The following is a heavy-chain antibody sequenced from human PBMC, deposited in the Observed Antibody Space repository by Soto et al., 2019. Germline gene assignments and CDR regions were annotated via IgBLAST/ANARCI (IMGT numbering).Heavy chain of an antibody. CDR2: ISGSGGST. CDR3: AKAINDFWSGYAYFDY. Sequence: LCSSASGDSVCSYAVGVVRQKQGKGLEWVSAISGSGGSTYYADSVKGRFTISRDNSKNTLYLQMNSLRAEDTAVYYCAKAINDFWSGYAYFDYWGQGTLVSVSS. D-gene: IGHD3-3*01. V-gene: IGHV3-23*01. CDR1: GDSVCSYA. J-gene: IGHJ4*02.